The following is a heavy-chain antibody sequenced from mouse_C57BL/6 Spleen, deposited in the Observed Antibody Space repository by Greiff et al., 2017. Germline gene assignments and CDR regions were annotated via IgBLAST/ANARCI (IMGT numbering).Heavy chain of an antibody. V-gene: IGHV10-1*01. CDR2: IRSKSNNYST. CDR1: GFSFNTYA. J-gene: IGHJ2*01. Sequence: EVQLVESGGGLVQPKGSLKLSCAASGFSFNTYAMNWVRQAPGKGLEWVARIRSKSNNYSTYYADSVKYIITISRDDSESMLCLQMYNLKTEDTAICYCIRGRDCYLYYFDYWGQGTTLTVSS. D-gene: IGHD2-3*01. CDR3: IRGRDCYLYYFDY.